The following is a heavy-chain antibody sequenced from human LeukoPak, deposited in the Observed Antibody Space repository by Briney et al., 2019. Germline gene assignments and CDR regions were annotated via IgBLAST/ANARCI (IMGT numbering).Heavy chain of an antibody. D-gene: IGHD3-3*01. V-gene: IGHV3-30-3*01. CDR3: ARDERFLEWFQEAFDI. CDR1: GFTFSSYA. Sequence: GGSLRLSCAASGFTFSSYAMHWVSQAPGKGLEWVAVISYDGSNKYYADSVKGRFTISRDNSKNTLYLQMNSLRAEDTAVYYCARDERFLEWFQEAFDIWGQGTMVTVSS. J-gene: IGHJ3*02. CDR2: ISYDGSNK.